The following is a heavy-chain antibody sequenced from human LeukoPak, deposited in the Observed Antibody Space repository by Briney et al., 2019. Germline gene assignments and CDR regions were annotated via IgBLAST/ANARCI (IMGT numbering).Heavy chain of an antibody. V-gene: IGHV1-46*01. D-gene: IGHD2-15*01. Sequence: ASVKVSCKASGYTFTSYYMHWVRQAPGQGLEWMGIINPSGGSTTYAQKFQGRVTMTRDTSTTTVYMELSSLRSEDAAVYYCARESGGRPFDYWGQGTLVTVSS. J-gene: IGHJ4*02. CDR3: ARESGGRPFDY. CDR2: INPSGGST. CDR1: GYTFTSYY.